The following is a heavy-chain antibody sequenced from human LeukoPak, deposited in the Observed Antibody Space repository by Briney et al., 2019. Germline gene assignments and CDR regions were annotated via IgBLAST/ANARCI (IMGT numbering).Heavy chain of an antibody. D-gene: IGHD6-19*01. V-gene: IGHV4-31*03. J-gene: IGHJ1*01. CDR3: ARDRGNGWNHPAD. CDR1: GGSISSGGYY. Sequence: SETLSLTCTVSGGSISSGGYYWSWIRQHPGKGLEWIGYIYYSGSTYYNPSLKSRVTISVDTSKNQLSLQLNSVTPEDTAVYYCARDRGNGWNHPADWGQGARVTVSS. CDR2: IYYSGST.